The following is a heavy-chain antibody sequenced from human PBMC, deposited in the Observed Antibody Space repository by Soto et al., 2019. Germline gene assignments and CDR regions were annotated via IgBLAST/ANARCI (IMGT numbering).Heavy chain of an antibody. V-gene: IGHV3-53*01. J-gene: IGHJ4*02. Sequence: GGSLRLSCAASGFTVSSNYMSWVRQAPGKGLEWVSVIYSGGSTSYADSVKGRFTISRDNAKNTLYLQMNSLRAEDTAVYYCTSGPPMYCSSSSCYASPFDYWGQGTLVTVSS. CDR2: IYSGGST. CDR3: TSGPPMYCSSSSCYASPFDY. D-gene: IGHD2-2*01. CDR1: GFTVSSNY.